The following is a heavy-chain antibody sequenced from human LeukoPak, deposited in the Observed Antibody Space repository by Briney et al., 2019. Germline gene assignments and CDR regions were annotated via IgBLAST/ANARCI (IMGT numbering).Heavy chain of an antibody. CDR1: GFTFDDYA. CDR2: ISWNSGSI. CDR3: APAPDYDILTGYFSY. Sequence: GGSLRLSCAASGFTFDDYAMHWVRQAPGKGLEWVSGISWNSGSIGYADSVKGRFTISRDNAKNSLYLQMNSLRAEDTALYYCAPAPDYDILTGYFSYWGQGTLVTVSS. V-gene: IGHV3-9*01. D-gene: IGHD3-9*01. J-gene: IGHJ4*02.